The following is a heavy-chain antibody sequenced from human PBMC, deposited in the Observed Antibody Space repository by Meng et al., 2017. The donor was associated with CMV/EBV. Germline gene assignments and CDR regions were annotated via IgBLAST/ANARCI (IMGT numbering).Heavy chain of an antibody. J-gene: IGHJ4*02. CDR3: ARSRSGGGWYYFDY. CDR2: IKQDGSEK. D-gene: IGHD6-19*01. Sequence: GESLKISCAASGFTFSSYWMSWVRQAPGKGLEWVANIKQDGSEKYYVDSVKGRLTISRDNAKNSLYLQMNSLRAEDTAVYYCARSRSGGGWYYFDYWGQGTLVTVSS. CDR1: GFTFSSYW. V-gene: IGHV3-7*01.